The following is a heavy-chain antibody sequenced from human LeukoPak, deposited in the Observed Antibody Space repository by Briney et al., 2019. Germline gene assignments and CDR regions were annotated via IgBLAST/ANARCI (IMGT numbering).Heavy chain of an antibody. Sequence: PSETLSLTCTISGGSISDYYWSWIRQPPGKGLEWIGYIYYSRNTNYNPSLQSRVTISVDTSMNQFSLTLYFVTAADTAVYYCARSGSGSSWYYFDYWGQGTLVTVSS. CDR1: GGSISDYY. V-gene: IGHV4-59*01. D-gene: IGHD1-26*01. CDR2: IYYSRNT. J-gene: IGHJ4*02. CDR3: ARSGSGSSWYYFDY.